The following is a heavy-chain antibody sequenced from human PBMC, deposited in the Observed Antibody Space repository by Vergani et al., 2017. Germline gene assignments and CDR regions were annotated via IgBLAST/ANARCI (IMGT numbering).Heavy chain of an antibody. Sequence: VQLQESGPGLVKPSQTLSLTCTVSGASISSGGYYWNWVRQAPGKGLEWIGFIRSKTYGATTEYAASVRGRFTISRDDSKGIAYLQMSSLKKEDTAVYRCAVEIYDYGGSRDFDYWGQGTLVVVSS. D-gene: IGHD4-23*01. CDR1: GASISSGGYY. V-gene: IGHV3-49*04. CDR3: AVEIYDYGGSRDFDY. J-gene: IGHJ4*02. CDR2: IRSKTYGATT.